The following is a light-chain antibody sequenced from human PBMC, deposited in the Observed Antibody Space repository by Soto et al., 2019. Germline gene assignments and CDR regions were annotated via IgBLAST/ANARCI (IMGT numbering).Light chain of an antibody. CDR2: GAS. V-gene: IGKV3-15*01. CDR3: QEYNHWHPVT. Sequence: EIVMTQSPATLSVSPGERATLSCRASQSVSNKLAWYQQKPGQAPRLLIYGASTRATGSPARFSGSGSGTECSLTISSLQSEDFAFYYCQEYNHWHPVTVGGGTKVESK. CDR1: QSVSNK. J-gene: IGKJ4*01.